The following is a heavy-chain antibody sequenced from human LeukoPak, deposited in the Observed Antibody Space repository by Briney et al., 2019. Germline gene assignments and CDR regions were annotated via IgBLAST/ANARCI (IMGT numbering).Heavy chain of an antibody. V-gene: IGHV1-2*02. CDR2: INPNSGGT. D-gene: IGHD1-26*01. CDR3: ASGGSYQYYYYYGMDV. CDR1: GYTFTGYY. J-gene: IGHJ6*02. Sequence: GESLKISCKASGYTFTGYYMHWVRQAPGQGLEWMGWINPNSGGTNYAQKFQGRVTMTRDTSISTAYMELSRLRSDDTAVYYCASGGSYQYYYYYGMDVWGQGTTVTVSS.